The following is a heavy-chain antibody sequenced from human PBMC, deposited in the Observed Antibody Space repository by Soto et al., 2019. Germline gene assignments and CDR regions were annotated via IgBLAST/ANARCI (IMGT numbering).Heavy chain of an antibody. J-gene: IGHJ3*02. D-gene: IGHD2-21*01. CDR1: GGSISSSNW. CDR3: ATGRDCYDYDAFDI. V-gene: IGHV4-4*02. Sequence: SETPFLTCAVPGGSISSSNWWSWVRQPPGKGMEWIGEIYHSGSTNYNPSLKSRVTISVDKSKNQFSLKLSSVTAADTAVYYCATGRDCYDYDAFDILRQRTMVTVAS. CDR2: IYHSGST.